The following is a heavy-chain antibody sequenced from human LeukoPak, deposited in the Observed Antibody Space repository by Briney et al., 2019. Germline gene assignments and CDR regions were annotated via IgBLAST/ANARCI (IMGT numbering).Heavy chain of an antibody. CDR3: AKSRSGGNYGDFDY. D-gene: IGHD1-7*01. CDR1: GFTFDDYA. CDR2: ITWNSGSI. J-gene: IGHJ4*02. Sequence: GGSLRLSCAASGFTFDDYAMHWVGQAPGKGLEWVSGITWNSGSIDYADSVKGRFTISRDNAKNSLYLQMNSLRAEDTALYYCAKSRSGGNYGDFDYWGQGTLVTVSS. V-gene: IGHV3-9*01.